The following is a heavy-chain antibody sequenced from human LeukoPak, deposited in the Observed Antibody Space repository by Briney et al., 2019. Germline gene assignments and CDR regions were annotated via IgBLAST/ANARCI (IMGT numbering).Heavy chain of an antibody. CDR1: GFTFSSYD. D-gene: IGHD5-18*01. CDR3: ARAKFSYGYMNFDY. J-gene: IGHJ4*02. CDR2: IGTAGDT. V-gene: IGHV3-13*01. Sequence: GGSLRLSCAASGFTFSSYDMHWVRQATGKGLEWVSAIGTAGDTYYPGSVKGRFTISRENAKNSLYLQMNSLRAGDTAMYYCARAKFSYGYMNFDYWGQGTLVTVSS.